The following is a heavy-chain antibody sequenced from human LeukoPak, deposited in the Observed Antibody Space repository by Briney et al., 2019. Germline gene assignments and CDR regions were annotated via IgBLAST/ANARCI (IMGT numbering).Heavy chain of an antibody. V-gene: IGHV4-38-2*01. D-gene: IGHD3-22*01. CDR1: GYSISSGYY. J-gene: IGHJ4*02. CDR3: ARADYYDSSACGC. Sequence: SETLSLTCAVSGYSISSGYYWGWIRQPPGKGLDWIGSIYHSGSTYYNPSLKSRVTISVDTSKNQFSLKLSSVTAADTAVYYCARADYYDSSACGCWGQGTLVTVSS. CDR2: IYHSGST.